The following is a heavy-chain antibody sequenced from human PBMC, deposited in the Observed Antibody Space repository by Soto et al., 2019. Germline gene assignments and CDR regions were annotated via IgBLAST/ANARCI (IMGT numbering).Heavy chain of an antibody. CDR3: ARDKDIVVVPAAGGMLFDI. V-gene: IGHV1-3*01. J-gene: IGHJ3*02. CDR2: INAGNGNT. Sequence: ASVKFSCKASGYTFTSYAMHWVRQAPGQRLEWMGWINAGNGNTKYSQKFQGRVTITRDTSASTAYMELNSLRAEDTAVYYCARDKDIVVVPAAGGMLFDIWGQGTMVTVSS. CDR1: GYTFTSYA. D-gene: IGHD2-2*01.